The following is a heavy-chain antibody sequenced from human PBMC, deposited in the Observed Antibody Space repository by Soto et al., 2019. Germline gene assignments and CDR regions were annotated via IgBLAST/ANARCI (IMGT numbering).Heavy chain of an antibody. CDR2: IIPIFGTA. V-gene: IGHV1-69*12. CDR3: ARGWESLDYYYYYGMDV. CDR1: GGTFSSYA. D-gene: IGHD1-26*01. J-gene: IGHJ6*02. Sequence: QVQLVQSGAEVKKPGSSVKVSCKASGGTFSSYAISWVRQAPGQGLEWMGGIIPIFGTANYAQKFQGRVPITADESTSTAYMELSSLRSEDTAVYYCARGWESLDYYYYYGMDVWGQGTTVTVSS.